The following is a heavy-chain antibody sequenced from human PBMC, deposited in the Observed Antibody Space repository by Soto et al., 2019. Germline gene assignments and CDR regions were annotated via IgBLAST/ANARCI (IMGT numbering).Heavy chain of an antibody. Sequence: SVKGSCQASGYTFTDYFIHWGRQAPGQGFEWMGWVNPNSRGTNYAPKFQGRVTMTRDTSNSTAYMELRGLRSDDTAVYYCARVTLKAGNWFDPWGQGTLVTVSS. CDR2: VNPNSRGT. CDR3: ARVTLKAGNWFDP. J-gene: IGHJ5*02. V-gene: IGHV1-2*02. CDR1: GYTFTDYF.